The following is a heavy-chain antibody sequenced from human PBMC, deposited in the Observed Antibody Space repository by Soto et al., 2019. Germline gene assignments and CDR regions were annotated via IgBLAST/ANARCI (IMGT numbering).Heavy chain of an antibody. J-gene: IGHJ4*02. V-gene: IGHV3-30*03. CDR1: GFTFSSFG. CDR3: ARDRGSPIPYYFHY. CDR2: ISYDGSNK. D-gene: IGHD3-10*01. Sequence: QVQLVESGGGVVQPGRSLRLSCAASGFTFSSFGMHWVRQAPGKGLDWVAVISYDGSNKYYADSVKGRFTISRDNSKNTLYLHMNSLIAEDTAVYYCARDRGSPIPYYFHYWGQGTLVTVSS.